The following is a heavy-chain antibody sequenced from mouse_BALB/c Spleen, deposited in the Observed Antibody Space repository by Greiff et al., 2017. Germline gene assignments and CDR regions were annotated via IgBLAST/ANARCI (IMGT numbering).Heavy chain of an antibody. CDR2: INSNGGST. CDR3: AREREITSWEYAMDY. J-gene: IGHJ4*01. D-gene: IGHD2-4*01. CDR1: GFTFSSYG. V-gene: IGHV5-6-3*01. Sequence: EVKLMESGGGLVQPGGSLKLSCAASGFTFSSYGMSWVRQTPDKRLELVATINSNGGSTYYPDSVKGRFTISRDNAKNTLYLQMSSLKSEDTAMYYCAREREITSWEYAMDYWGQGTSVTVSS.